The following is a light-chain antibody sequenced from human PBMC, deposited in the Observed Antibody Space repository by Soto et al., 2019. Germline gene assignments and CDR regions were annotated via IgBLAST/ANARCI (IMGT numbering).Light chain of an antibody. Sequence: EIVMTQSPATLSVSPGERATLSCRASQGVSSNLAWYQQKPGQPPRLLIYGASTRATNIPARFSGSGSGTEFTLTISSLQSEDFALYYCLQYNDWPRTFGPGTKVDVK. CDR3: LQYNDWPRT. CDR1: QGVSSN. CDR2: GAS. J-gene: IGKJ3*01. V-gene: IGKV3-15*01.